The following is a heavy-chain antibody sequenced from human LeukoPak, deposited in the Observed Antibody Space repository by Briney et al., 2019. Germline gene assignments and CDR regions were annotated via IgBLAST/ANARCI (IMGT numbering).Heavy chain of an antibody. CDR3: ARGSFGGYYGSGSYYIQDY. Sequence: SETLSLTCAVYGGSFSGYYWSWLRQPPGKGLEWIGSIYYSGSTYYNPSLKSRVTISVDTSKNQFSLKLSSVTAADTAVYYCARGSFGGYYGSGSYYIQDYWGQGTLVTVSS. D-gene: IGHD3-10*01. V-gene: IGHV4-34*01. CDR2: IYYSGST. J-gene: IGHJ4*02. CDR1: GGSFSGYY.